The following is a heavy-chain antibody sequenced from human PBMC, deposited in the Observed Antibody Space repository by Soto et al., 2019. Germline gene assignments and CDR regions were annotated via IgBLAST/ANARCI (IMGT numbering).Heavy chain of an antibody. CDR1: GFTFRTYG. Sequence: GGSLRLSCAASGFTFRTYGIHWVRQAPGRGLDWVAGITYDGSNEYYADSVKGRFTISRDNSKNTAYLQMDTLRPEDAAVYYCARGRGAGAAASDPELGYWGQGTLVTVSS. CDR3: ARGRGAGAAASDPELGY. V-gene: IGHV3-30*03. CDR2: ITYDGSNE. D-gene: IGHD6-19*01. J-gene: IGHJ4*02.